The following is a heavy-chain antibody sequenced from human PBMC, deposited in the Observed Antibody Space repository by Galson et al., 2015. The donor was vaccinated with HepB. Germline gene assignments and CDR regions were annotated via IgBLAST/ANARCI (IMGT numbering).Heavy chain of an antibody. V-gene: IGHV3-74*01. CDR2: INSDGSST. CDR3: ARHYGDYHNWFDP. J-gene: IGHJ5*02. Sequence: SLRLSCAASGFTFSSYWMHWVRQAPGKGLVWVSRINSDGSSTSYADSVKGRFTISRDNAKNTLYLQMNSLRAEDTAVYYCARHYGDYHNWFDPWGQGTLVTVSS. D-gene: IGHD4-17*01. CDR1: GFTFSSYW.